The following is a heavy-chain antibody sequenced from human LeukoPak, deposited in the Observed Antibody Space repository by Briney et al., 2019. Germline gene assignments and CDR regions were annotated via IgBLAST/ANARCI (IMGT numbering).Heavy chain of an antibody. V-gene: IGHV1-46*01. CDR1: GYTFTSYY. J-gene: IGHJ4*02. Sequence: ASVKVSCKASGYTFTSYYMHWVRQAPGQGLEWMGIINPSGGSTSYAQKFQGRVTMTRDTSTSTVYMELSSLRSEDTAVYYYAGESSSWSFDYWGQGTLVTVSS. CDR2: INPSGGST. D-gene: IGHD6-13*01. CDR3: AGESSSWSFDY.